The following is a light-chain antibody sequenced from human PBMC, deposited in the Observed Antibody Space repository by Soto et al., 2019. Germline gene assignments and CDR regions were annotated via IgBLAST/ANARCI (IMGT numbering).Light chain of an antibody. Sequence: QSALTQPASVSGSPGQSITISCTGTSSDVGGYNYVSWYQQHPGKAPKLMIYDVSNRPSGVSNRFSGSKSNNTPSLTISGLQAEDEADYYCSSYTSSSPRVFGGGTKLTVL. CDR2: DVS. V-gene: IGLV2-14*01. CDR3: SSYTSSSPRV. CDR1: SSDVGGYNY. J-gene: IGLJ2*01.